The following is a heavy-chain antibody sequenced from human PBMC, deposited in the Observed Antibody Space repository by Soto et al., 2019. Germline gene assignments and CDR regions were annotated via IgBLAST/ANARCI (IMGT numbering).Heavy chain of an antibody. J-gene: IGHJ5*02. Sequence: ASVKVSCKASGYSFASYAMHWVRQAPGRRLEWMGWTNGGNGDTKYSQKFQGRVTITIDTSATTVYMELNNLKSEDTAVYYCAPSFIVAPGTLNWFEPWGQGTLVTVST. CDR3: APSFIVAPGTLNWFEP. CDR2: TNGGNGDT. D-gene: IGHD6-13*01. CDR1: GYSFASYA. V-gene: IGHV1-3*01.